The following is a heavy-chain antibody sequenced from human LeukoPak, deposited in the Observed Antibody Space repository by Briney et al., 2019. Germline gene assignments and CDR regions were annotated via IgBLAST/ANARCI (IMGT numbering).Heavy chain of an antibody. Sequence: PSETLSLTCAVYGGSFSGYYWSWIRRPPGKGLEWIGEINHSGSTNYNPSLKSRVTISVDTSKNQFSLKLSSVTAADTAVYYCARAIRDDYGDYYFDYWGQGTLVTVSS. CDR1: GGSFSGYY. CDR2: INHSGST. V-gene: IGHV4-34*01. CDR3: ARAIRDDYGDYYFDY. D-gene: IGHD4-17*01. J-gene: IGHJ4*02.